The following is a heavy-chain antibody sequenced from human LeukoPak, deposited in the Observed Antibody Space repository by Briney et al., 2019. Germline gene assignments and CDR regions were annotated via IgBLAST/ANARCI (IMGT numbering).Heavy chain of an antibody. V-gene: IGHV3-30*04. CDR1: GFTFSSYA. CDR2: ISYDGSNK. CDR3: ARGDMLAPLDY. J-gene: IGHJ4*02. Sequence: GGSLRLSCAASGFTFSSYAMHWVRQAPGKGLEWVAVISYDGSNKYYADSVKGRFTISRDNSKNTLYLQMNSLRAEDTAVYYCARGDMLAPLDYWGQGTLVTVSS. D-gene: IGHD2-8*01.